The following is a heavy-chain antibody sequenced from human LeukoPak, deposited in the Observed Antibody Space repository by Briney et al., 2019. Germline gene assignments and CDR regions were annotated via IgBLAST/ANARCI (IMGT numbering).Heavy chain of an antibody. D-gene: IGHD6-6*01. V-gene: IGHV4-59*01. CDR2: TYYSGST. CDR1: GDSISSYY. Sequence: SETLSLTCTVSGDSISSYYWSWIRQPPGKGLEWIGYTYYSGSTNYNPSLKSRITISVDTSKNQFSLKLSSVTAADTAVYYCVSFGAYSIAGRFDYWGQGTLVTVSS. CDR3: VSFGAYSIAGRFDY. J-gene: IGHJ4*02.